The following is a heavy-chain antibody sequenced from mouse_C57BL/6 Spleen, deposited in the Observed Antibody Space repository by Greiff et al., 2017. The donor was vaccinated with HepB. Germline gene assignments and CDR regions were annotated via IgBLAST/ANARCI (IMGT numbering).Heavy chain of an antibody. Sequence: QVQLQQPGAELVKPGASVKMSCKASGYTFTSYWITWVKQRPGQGLEWIGDIYPGSGSTNYNEKFKSKATLTVDTSSSTAYMQLSSLTSEDSAVYYCARWGDYKGGFDVWGTGTTVTVSS. CDR2: IYPGSGST. CDR3: ARWGDYKGGFDV. V-gene: IGHV1-55*01. CDR1: GYTFTSYW. J-gene: IGHJ1*03. D-gene: IGHD2-12*01.